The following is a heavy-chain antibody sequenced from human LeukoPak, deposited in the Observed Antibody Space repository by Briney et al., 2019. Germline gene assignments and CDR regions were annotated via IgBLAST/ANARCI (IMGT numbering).Heavy chain of an antibody. CDR3: ARGSGYSYGYDAFDI. D-gene: IGHD5-18*01. CDR1: GGSISSYY. CDR2: IYYSGST. V-gene: IGHV4-59*01. J-gene: IGHJ3*02. Sequence: PSETLSLTCTVSGGSISSYYWNWIRQPPGKGLEWIGYIYYSGSTNYNPSLKSRVTISVDTSKNQFSLKLSSVTAADTAVYYCARGSGYSYGYDAFDIWGQGTMVTVSS.